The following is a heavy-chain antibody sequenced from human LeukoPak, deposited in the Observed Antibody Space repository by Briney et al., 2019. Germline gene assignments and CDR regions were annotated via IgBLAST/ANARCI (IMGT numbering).Heavy chain of an antibody. V-gene: IGHV3-48*02. CDR1: GFTLGSYS. D-gene: IGHD3-10*01. J-gene: IGHJ4*02. Sequence: PGGSLRLSCAASGFTLGSYSMNWVRQTPGKGLEWVSYISGSSNAIYYADSMKGRFTISRDNGKNSLYLQMNSLRDEDTAVYYCARGTYYNSGSYYSRRDYFDYWGQGTLVTVSS. CDR2: ISGSSNAI. CDR3: ARGTYYNSGSYYSRRDYFDY.